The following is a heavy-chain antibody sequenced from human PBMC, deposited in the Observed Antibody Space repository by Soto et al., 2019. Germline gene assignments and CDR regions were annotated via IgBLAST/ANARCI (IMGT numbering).Heavy chain of an antibody. D-gene: IGHD4-17*01. CDR2: IYHSGST. Sequence: SETLSLTCTVSGGSISSYSWSWIRQPPGKGLECIGYIYHSGSTYYNPSLKSRVTISVDRSKNQLSLKLSSVTAADTAVYYCARGTTTVTTFDYWGQGTLVTVSS. J-gene: IGHJ4*02. CDR3: ARGTTTVTTFDY. CDR1: GGSISSYS. V-gene: IGHV4-30-2*01.